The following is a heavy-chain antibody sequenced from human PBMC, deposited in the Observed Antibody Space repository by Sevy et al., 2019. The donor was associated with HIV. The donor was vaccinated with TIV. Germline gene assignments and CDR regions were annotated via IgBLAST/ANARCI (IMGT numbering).Heavy chain of an antibody. D-gene: IGHD3-16*01. J-gene: IGHJ4*02. CDR3: VKEGLGGFSYSLDC. CDR2: MNKDGTER. CDR1: GFSFSTYW. Sequence: GGSLRLSCAASGFSFSTYWMNWVRQAPGKGLEWVATMNKDGTERDYVDSVKGRFTISRDNTKISLFLQMNSLSAEDTGVYYCVKEGLGGFSYSLDCWGQGTLVTVSS. V-gene: IGHV3-7*01.